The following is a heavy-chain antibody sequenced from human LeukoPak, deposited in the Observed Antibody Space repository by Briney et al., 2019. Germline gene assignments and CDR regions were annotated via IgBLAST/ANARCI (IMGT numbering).Heavy chain of an antibody. Sequence: GGSLRLSCAAPGFTFDDYAMHWVRQAPGKGLEWVSGISWNSGSIGYADSVKGRFTISRDNAKNSLYLQMNSLRAEDTALYYCAKSGRISYYYMDVWGKGTTVTISS. CDR1: GFTFDDYA. CDR3: AKSGRISYYYMDV. V-gene: IGHV3-9*01. D-gene: IGHD3-3*02. J-gene: IGHJ6*03. CDR2: ISWNSGSI.